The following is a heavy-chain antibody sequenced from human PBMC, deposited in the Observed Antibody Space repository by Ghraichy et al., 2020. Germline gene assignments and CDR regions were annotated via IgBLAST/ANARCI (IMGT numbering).Heavy chain of an antibody. CDR3: VKVGGGPRWYYDL. CDR2: IRGSDGST. D-gene: IGHD3-16*01. Sequence: LSLTCTASGFTLRNDVISWVRQAPGKGLEWVSSIRGSDGSTYYVDSVKGRFTISRDNSKNTIYLQMNSLRAGDTAVYYCVKVGGGPRWYYDLWGRGTLVTVSS. J-gene: IGHJ2*01. CDR1: GFTLRNDV. V-gene: IGHV3-23*01.